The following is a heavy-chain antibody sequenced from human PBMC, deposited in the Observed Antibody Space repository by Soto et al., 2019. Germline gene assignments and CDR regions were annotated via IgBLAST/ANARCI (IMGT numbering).Heavy chain of an antibody. J-gene: IGHJ5*02. Sequence: SETLSLPCTVSGGSISSYYWSWIRQPPGQGLEWIGYIHYSGSTKYNPSLKSRVTISVDTSKNQFSLKLSSVTAADTAVYYCARENLWFGELSGWFDPWGQGTLVTVSS. CDR2: IHYSGST. V-gene: IGHV4-59*01. D-gene: IGHD3-10*01. CDR3: ARENLWFGELSGWFDP. CDR1: GGSISSYY.